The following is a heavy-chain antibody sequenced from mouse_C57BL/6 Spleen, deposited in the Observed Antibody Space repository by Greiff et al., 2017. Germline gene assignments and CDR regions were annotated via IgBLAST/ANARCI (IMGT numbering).Heavy chain of an antibody. CDR2: IDPSDSDT. D-gene: IGHD2-1*01. Sequence: QVHVKQPGAELVRPGSSVKLSCKASGYTFTSYWMHWVKQRPIQGLEWIGNIDPSDSDTHYNQKFKDKATLTVDKSSSTAYMQLSSLTSEDSAVYYCARRGGYGNYPLDYWGQGTTLTVSS. V-gene: IGHV1-52*01. CDR3: ARRGGYGNYPLDY. CDR1: GYTFTSYW. J-gene: IGHJ2*01.